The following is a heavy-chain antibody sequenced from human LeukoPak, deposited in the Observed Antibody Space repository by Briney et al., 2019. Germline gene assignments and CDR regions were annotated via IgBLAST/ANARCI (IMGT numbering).Heavy chain of an antibody. Sequence: ASVKVSCKASGYTFTSYYMHWVRQAPGQGLEWMGIINPSGGSTSYAQKFQGRVTMTRDTSTSTVYMELSSLRSEDTAVYYCSRGPTIRGRWFDPWGQEPWSPSPQ. J-gene: IGHJ5*02. CDR1: GYTFTSYY. CDR2: INPSGGST. CDR3: SRGPTIRGRWFDP. V-gene: IGHV1-46*03. D-gene: IGHD5-24*01.